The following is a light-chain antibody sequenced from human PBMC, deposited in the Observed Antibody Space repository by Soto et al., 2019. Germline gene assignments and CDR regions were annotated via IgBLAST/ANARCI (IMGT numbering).Light chain of an antibody. Sequence: EIVLTQSPGTLSLSPGERATLSCRASQSVSISISLAWYQQKPGQTPRLLFYDASTRATGVPDRFGGSGSGTDFTLTISRLEPEDFAVYYCQQYGGSPITFGQGTRLDIK. CDR1: QSVSISIS. CDR2: DAS. CDR3: QQYGGSPIT. J-gene: IGKJ5*01. V-gene: IGKV3-20*01.